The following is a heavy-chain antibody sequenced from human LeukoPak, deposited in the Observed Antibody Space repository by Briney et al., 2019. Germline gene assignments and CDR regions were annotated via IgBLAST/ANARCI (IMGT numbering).Heavy chain of an antibody. Sequence: PSETLSLTCTVSGGSISSYYWGWIRQPPGKGLEWIGSIYYSGSTYYNPSLKSRVTISVDTSKNQFSLKLSSVTAADTAVYYCAKNDRYSGYDLVRYWGQGTLVTVSS. CDR2: IYYSGST. CDR3: AKNDRYSGYDLVRY. J-gene: IGHJ4*02. D-gene: IGHD5-12*01. V-gene: IGHV4-39*01. CDR1: GGSISSYY.